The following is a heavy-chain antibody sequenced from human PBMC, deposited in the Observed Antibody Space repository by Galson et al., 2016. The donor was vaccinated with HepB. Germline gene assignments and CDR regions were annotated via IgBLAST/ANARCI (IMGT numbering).Heavy chain of an antibody. CDR1: GFIFSTYA. CDR2: IRGSGGGI. CDR3: AKERGSRITMVRGVLDAFDI. J-gene: IGHJ3*02. Sequence: SLRLSCAASGFIFSTYAMNWVRQAPGKGLEWVSSIRGSGGGIDYADSVKGRFTISRDNSKTTLYLQMSSLRAEDTALYYCAKERGSRITMVRGVLDAFDIWGQGTMVTVSS. D-gene: IGHD3-10*01. V-gene: IGHV3-23*01.